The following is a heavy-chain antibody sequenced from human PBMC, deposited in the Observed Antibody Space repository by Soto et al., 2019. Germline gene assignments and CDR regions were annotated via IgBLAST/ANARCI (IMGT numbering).Heavy chain of an antibody. D-gene: IGHD3-10*01. CDR2: IYYSGST. V-gene: IGHV4-59*08. CDR1: GGSISSYY. CDR3: ARLFYGSGRRYMDV. Sequence: SETLSLTCTVSGGSISSYYRSWIRQPPGKGLEWIGYIYYSGSTNYNPSLKSRVTISVDTSKNQFSLKLSSVTAADTAVYYCARLFYGSGRRYMDVWGKGTTVTVSS. J-gene: IGHJ6*03.